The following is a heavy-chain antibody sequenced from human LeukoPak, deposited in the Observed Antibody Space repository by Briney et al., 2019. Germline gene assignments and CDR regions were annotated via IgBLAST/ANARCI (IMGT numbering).Heavy chain of an antibody. J-gene: IGHJ6*03. CDR2: IYTSGST. V-gene: IGHV4-4*09. D-gene: IGHD6-19*01. CDR1: GGSISSYY. CDR3: AGRRIAVAETSFSYYYYYYMDV. Sequence: SETLSLTCTVSGGSISSYYWSWIRQPPGKGLEWIGYIYTSGSTNYNPSLKSRVTISVDTSKNQFSLKLGSVTAADTAVYYCAGRRIAVAETSFSYYYYYYMDVWGKGTTVTVSS.